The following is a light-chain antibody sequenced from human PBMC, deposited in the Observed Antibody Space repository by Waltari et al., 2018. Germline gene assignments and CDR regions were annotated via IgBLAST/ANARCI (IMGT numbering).Light chain of an antibody. V-gene: IGLV1-36*01. CDR2: YDD. Sequence: QSVLTQPPSVSEAPRQRVTLSCSGSNSNIANNAVNWYQQLPGKAPKLLIYYDDLLPSGVSDRFSASKSGTSASLAISGLQSEDEADYYCSVWDDSLNGQVFGGGTKLTVL. J-gene: IGLJ2*01. CDR1: NSNIANNA. CDR3: SVWDDSLNGQV.